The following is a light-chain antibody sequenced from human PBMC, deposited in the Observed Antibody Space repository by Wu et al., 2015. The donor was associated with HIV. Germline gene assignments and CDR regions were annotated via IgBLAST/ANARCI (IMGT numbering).Light chain of an antibody. CDR1: QTVTSNC. J-gene: IGKJ4*01. V-gene: IGKV3-20*01. Sequence: EIVLTQSPGTLSLSPGERATLSCRASQTVTSNCLAWYQQKPGQPPRLLIFSAAIRATDIPDRFSGSGSGTDFTLTISRLEPEDFAVYYCQQYGNSPRVTFGGGTKVEIK. CDR2: SAA. CDR3: QQYGNSPRVT.